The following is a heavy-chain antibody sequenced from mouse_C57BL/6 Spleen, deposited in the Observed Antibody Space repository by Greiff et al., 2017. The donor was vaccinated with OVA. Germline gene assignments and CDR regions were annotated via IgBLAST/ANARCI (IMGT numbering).Heavy chain of an antibody. CDR1: GYTFTSYW. J-gene: IGHJ4*01. CDR2: IDPSDSYT. Sequence: QVQLQQPGAELVRPGTSVKLSCKASGYTFTSYWMHWVKQRPGQGLEWIGVIDPSDSYTNYNQKLKGKATLTVDTSSSTAYMQLSSLTSEDSAVYYCARPAYYSNYEGDYYAMDYWGQGTSVTVSS. D-gene: IGHD2-5*01. V-gene: IGHV1-59*01. CDR3: ARPAYYSNYEGDYYAMDY.